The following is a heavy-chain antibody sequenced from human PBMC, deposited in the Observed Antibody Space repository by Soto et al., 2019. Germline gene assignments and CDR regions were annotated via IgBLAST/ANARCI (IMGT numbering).Heavy chain of an antibody. Sequence: SETLSLTCAVSGGSISSGGYSWSWIRQPPGKGLEWIGYIYHSGSTYYNPSLKSRVTISVDRSKNQFSLKLSSVTAADTAVYYCARDGKNYYGSGSYYPNWFDPWGQGTLVTVSS. D-gene: IGHD3-10*01. CDR2: IYHSGST. CDR1: GGSISSGGYS. J-gene: IGHJ5*02. V-gene: IGHV4-30-2*01. CDR3: ARDGKNYYGSGSYYPNWFDP.